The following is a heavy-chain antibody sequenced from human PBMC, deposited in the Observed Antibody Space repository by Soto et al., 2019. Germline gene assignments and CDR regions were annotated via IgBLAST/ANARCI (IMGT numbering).Heavy chain of an antibody. CDR1: GGSISSGGYY. CDR2: IYYSWST. D-gene: IGHD3-22*01. CDR3: ARDLGDSSGSYYVGDFDL. J-gene: IGHJ3*01. V-gene: IGHV4-31*03. Sequence: PSETLSLTCTVSGGSISSGGYYWSWIRQHPGKGLEWIGYIYYSWSTYYNPSLKSRVTISVDTSKNQFSLKLSSVTAADTAVYYCARDLGDSSGSYYVGDFDLWGQGTRVTVSS.